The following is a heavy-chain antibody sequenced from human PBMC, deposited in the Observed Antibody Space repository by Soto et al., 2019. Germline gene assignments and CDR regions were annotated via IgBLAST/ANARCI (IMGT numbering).Heavy chain of an antibody. CDR2: IDPSDSYT. D-gene: IGHD5-18*01. V-gene: IGHV5-10-1*01. CDR3: ASGRGYSYVYGMDV. CDR1: GYSFTSYW. J-gene: IGHJ6*02. Sequence: GESLKISCKGSGYSFTSYWISWVRQMPGKGLEWMGRIDPSDSYTNYSPSFQGHVTISADKSISTAYLQWSSLEASDTAMYYCASGRGYSYVYGMDVWGQGTTVTVSS.